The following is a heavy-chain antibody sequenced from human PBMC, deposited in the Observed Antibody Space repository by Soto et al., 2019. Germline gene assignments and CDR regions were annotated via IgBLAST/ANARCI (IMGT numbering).Heavy chain of an antibody. CDR1: GYTFTSYD. CDR2: MNPNSGNT. J-gene: IGHJ2*01. V-gene: IGHV1-8*01. Sequence: QVQLVQSGAEVKKPGASVKVSCKASGYTFTSYDINWVRQATGQGLEWMGWMNPNSGNTGYAQKFQGRVTMTRNTSISTAYVELSRLRSEDTPVYYCERGSMVVPIWYFDLWGRGTLVTVSS. CDR3: ERGSMVVPIWYFDL. D-gene: IGHD2-21*01.